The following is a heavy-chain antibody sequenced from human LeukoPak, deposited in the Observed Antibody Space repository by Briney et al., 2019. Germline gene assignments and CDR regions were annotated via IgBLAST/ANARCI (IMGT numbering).Heavy chain of an antibody. D-gene: IGHD3-3*01. CDR3: ARDDYDFWSGLYYMDV. CDR1: GGSISSYY. Sequence: SETLSLTCTVSGGSISSYYWSWIRQPPGKGLEWIGDIYYSGSTNCNPSLKSRVTISVDTSKNQFSLKLSSVTAADTAVYYCARDDYDFWSGLYYMDVWGKGTTVTVSS. V-gene: IGHV4-59*01. CDR2: IYYSGST. J-gene: IGHJ6*03.